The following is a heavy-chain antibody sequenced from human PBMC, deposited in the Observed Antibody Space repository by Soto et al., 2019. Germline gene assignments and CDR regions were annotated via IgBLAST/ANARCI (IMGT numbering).Heavy chain of an antibody. J-gene: IGHJ4*02. CDR2: ISFDGANT. D-gene: IGHD3-10*01. CDR3: ARDGYNRGGFDY. Sequence: QVNLVESGGGVVPPGGSLRVSCIASGFTFSSYNMHWVRQAPGEGLEWVAVISFDGANTFYADSVKGRFTISRDISRDNLYLQMSSLRDEDTAMYFCARDGYNRGGFDYWGQGTQVTVSS. CDR1: GFTFSSYN. V-gene: IGHV3-30-3*01.